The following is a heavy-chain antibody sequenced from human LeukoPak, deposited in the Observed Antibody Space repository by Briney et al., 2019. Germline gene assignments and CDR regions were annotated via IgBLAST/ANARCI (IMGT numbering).Heavy chain of an antibody. J-gene: IGHJ4*02. Sequence: GGSLRLSCAASGFTFDDYAMHWVRQAPGKGLEWVSGISWNSGSIGYADSVKGRFTISRDNAKNSLYLQMNSLRAEDMALYYCAKVDPAAGAFDYWGQGTLVTVSS. CDR3: AKVDPAAGAFDY. CDR2: ISWNSGSI. V-gene: IGHV3-9*03. D-gene: IGHD6-13*01. CDR1: GFTFDDYA.